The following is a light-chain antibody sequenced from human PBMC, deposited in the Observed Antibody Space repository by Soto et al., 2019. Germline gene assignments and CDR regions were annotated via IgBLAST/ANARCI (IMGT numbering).Light chain of an antibody. Sequence: EIVLTQSPGTQSLSPGERATLSCRASQSVSSSTLAWYQQRPGQAPRLLIYGASSRATGIPDRFSGSGSGTDFTLTISRLQPEDFAVYYCHQYGRTFGQGTKVEIK. CDR3: HQYGRT. CDR1: QSVSSST. J-gene: IGKJ1*01. V-gene: IGKV3-20*01. CDR2: GAS.